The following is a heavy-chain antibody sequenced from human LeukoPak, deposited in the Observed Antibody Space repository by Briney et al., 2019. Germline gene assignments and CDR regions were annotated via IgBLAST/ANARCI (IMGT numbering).Heavy chain of an antibody. Sequence: SETLSLTCTVSGGSISSSSYYWGWIRQPPGKGLEWIGSIYYSGSTYYNPSLKSRVTISVDTSKNQFSLKLSSVTAADTAVYYCARHLEPNRWGYYYYYMDVWGKGTTVTVSS. CDR2: IYYSGST. CDR3: ARHLEPNRWGYYYYYMDV. V-gene: IGHV4-39*01. J-gene: IGHJ6*03. CDR1: GGSISSSSYY. D-gene: IGHD1-1*01.